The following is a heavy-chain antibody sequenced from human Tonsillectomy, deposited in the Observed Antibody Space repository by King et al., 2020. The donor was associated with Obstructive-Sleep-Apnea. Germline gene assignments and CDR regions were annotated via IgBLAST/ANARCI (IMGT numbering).Heavy chain of an antibody. J-gene: IGHJ4*02. V-gene: IGHV3-23*04. Sequence: VQLVESGGGLVQPGGSLRLSCAASGFTFSSYAMSWVRQAPGKGLEWVSAISGSGGSTYYGDSVKGRFTISRDNSKNTLYLQMNSLRAADTAVYYCAKASTIVVVITTPSDYWGQGTLVTVSS. CDR1: GFTFSSYA. CDR2: ISGSGGST. CDR3: AKASTIVVVITTPSDY. D-gene: IGHD3-22*01.